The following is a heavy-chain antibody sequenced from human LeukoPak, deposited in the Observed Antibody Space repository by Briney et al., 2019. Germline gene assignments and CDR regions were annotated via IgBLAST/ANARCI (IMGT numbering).Heavy chain of an antibody. D-gene: IGHD2-15*01. CDR3: AGGLVGCSGGSCYRRPYFDY. V-gene: IGHV4-59*12. J-gene: IGHJ4*02. Sequence: PSETLSLTCTVSGGSISSYYWSWIRQPPGKGLEWIGYIYYSGSTNYNPSLKSRVTISVDTSKNQFSLKLSSVTAADTAVYYCAGGLVGCSGGSCYRRPYFDYWGQGTLVTVSS. CDR2: IYYSGST. CDR1: GGSISSYY.